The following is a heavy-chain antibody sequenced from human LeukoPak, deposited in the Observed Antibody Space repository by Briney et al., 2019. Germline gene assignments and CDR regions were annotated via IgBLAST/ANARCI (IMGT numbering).Heavy chain of an antibody. Sequence: GESLKISCKGSGYSFTSYWIGWVCQMPGKGLECMGIIYPGDSDTRYSPSFQGQATISADQSINTAYLQWSSLKASDTAMYYCARLSYGDYFLDFWGQGTLVTVSS. D-gene: IGHD4-17*01. V-gene: IGHV5-51*01. CDR2: IYPGDSDT. J-gene: IGHJ4*02. CDR1: GYSFTSYW. CDR3: ARLSYGDYFLDF.